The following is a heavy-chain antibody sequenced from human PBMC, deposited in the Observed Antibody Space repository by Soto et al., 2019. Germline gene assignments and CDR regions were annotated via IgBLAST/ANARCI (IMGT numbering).Heavy chain of an antibody. D-gene: IGHD6-19*01. CDR1: GFTFSNAW. CDR3: TTHNPGGIAVAGTHEAPPYYYYYYGMDV. V-gene: IGHV3-15*07. Sequence: GGSLRLSCAASGFTFSNAWMNWVRQAPGKGLEWVGRIKSKTDGGTTDYAAPVKGRFTISRDDSKNTRYLQMNSLKTEDTAVYYCTTHNPGGIAVAGTHEAPPYYYYYYGMDVWGQGTTVTVSS. J-gene: IGHJ6*02. CDR2: IKSKTDGGTT.